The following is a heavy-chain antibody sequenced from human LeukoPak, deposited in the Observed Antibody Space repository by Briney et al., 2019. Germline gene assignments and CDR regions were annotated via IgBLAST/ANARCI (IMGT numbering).Heavy chain of an antibody. Sequence: PSGTLSLTCAVSGGSISSSNWWSWVRQPPGKGLEWIGEINHSGSTNYNPSLKSRVTISVDTSKNQFSLKLSSVTAADTAVYYCARFAGSYWGQGTLVTVSS. D-gene: IGHD3-10*01. V-gene: IGHV4-4*02. CDR1: GGSISSSNW. CDR3: ARFAGSY. J-gene: IGHJ4*02. CDR2: INHSGST.